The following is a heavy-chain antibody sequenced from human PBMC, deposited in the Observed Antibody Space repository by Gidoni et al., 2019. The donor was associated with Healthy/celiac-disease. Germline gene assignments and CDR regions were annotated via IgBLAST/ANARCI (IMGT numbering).Heavy chain of an antibody. Sequence: GGSTYYADSVKGRFTISRDNSKNTLYLQMNSLRAEDTAVYYCAKWRGVTPYFDYWGQGTLVTVSS. CDR3: AKWRGVTPYFDY. J-gene: IGHJ4*02. D-gene: IGHD5-18*01. CDR2: GGST. V-gene: IGHV3-23*01.